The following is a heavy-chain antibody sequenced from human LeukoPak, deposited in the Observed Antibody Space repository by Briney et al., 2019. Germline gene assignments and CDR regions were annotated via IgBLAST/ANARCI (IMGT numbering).Heavy chain of an antibody. CDR2: IYYSGST. V-gene: IGHV4-39*07. D-gene: IGHD3-22*01. CDR3: ARGDSGYYDSSGYYFDY. CDR1: GGSISSSSYY. Sequence: SETLSLTCTVSGGSISSSSYYWGWIRQPPGKGLEWIGSIYYSGSTYYNPSLKSRVTISVDTSKNQFSLKLSSVTAADTAVYYCARGDSGYYDSSGYYFDYWGQGTLVTVSS. J-gene: IGHJ4*02.